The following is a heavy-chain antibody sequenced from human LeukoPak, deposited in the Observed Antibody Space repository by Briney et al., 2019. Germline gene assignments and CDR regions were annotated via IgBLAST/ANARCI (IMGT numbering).Heavy chain of an antibody. Sequence: GGSLRLSCAASGFTFSSYSMNWVRQAPGKGLEWVSSISSSSSYIYYADSVKGRFTISRDNAKNSLYLQMNSLRAEDTAVYYCARDTDGVIGTTISDWGQGTLVTVSS. CDR3: ARDTDGVIGTTISD. V-gene: IGHV3-21*01. J-gene: IGHJ4*02. CDR1: GFTFSSYS. D-gene: IGHD1-20*01. CDR2: ISSSSSYI.